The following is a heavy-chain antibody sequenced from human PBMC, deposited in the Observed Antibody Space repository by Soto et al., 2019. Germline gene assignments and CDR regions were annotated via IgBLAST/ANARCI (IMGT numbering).Heavy chain of an antibody. CDR3: TRLIVGYADP. D-gene: IGHD2-8*01. V-gene: IGHV3-73*01. CDR1: GFTFSGSA. Sequence: PGGSLRLSCAASGFTFSGSAMHWVRQASGKGLEWAGRIRSKANSYATAYAASVKGRFTISRDDSKNTAYLQMNSLKTEDTAVYYCTRLIVGYADPWGQGTLVTVSS. J-gene: IGHJ5*02. CDR2: IRSKANSYAT.